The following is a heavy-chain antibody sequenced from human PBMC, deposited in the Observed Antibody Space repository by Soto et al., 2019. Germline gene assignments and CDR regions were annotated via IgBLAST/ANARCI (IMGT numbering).Heavy chain of an antibody. J-gene: IGHJ4*02. CDR2: INHSGST. CDR3: ARSAPIDY. Sequence: QVQLQQWGAGLLKPSETLSLTCAVYGGSFSGYYWSWIRQPPGKGLEWIGEINHSGSTNYNPSPNRRVTISVDTSKNQFSLKLSSVTAADTAVYYCARSAPIDYSGQGTPVTVS. V-gene: IGHV4-34*01. CDR1: GGSFSGYY.